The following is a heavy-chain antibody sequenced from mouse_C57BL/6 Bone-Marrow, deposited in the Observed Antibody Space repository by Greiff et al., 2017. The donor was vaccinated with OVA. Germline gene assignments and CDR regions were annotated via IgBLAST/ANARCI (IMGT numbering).Heavy chain of an antibody. CDR3: ARINYWYFDV. CDR2: ISSGSSTI. CDR1: GFTFSDHG. J-gene: IGHJ1*03. Sequence: EVKLVQSGGGLVKPGGSLKLSCAASGFTFSDHGMHWVRQAPEKGLEWVAYISSGSSTIYYADTVKGRFTISRDNAKNTLFLQMTSLRSEDTAMYYCARINYWYFDVWGTGTTVTVSS. V-gene: IGHV5-17*01.